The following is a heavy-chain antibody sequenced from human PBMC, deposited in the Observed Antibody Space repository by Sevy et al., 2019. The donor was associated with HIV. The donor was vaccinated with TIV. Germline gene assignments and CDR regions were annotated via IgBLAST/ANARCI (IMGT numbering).Heavy chain of an antibody. CDR1: GGSISSSSYY. CDR2: IYYSGST. J-gene: IGHJ5*02. Sequence: SETLSLTCTVSGGSISSSSYYWGWIRQPPGKGLEWIGSIYYSGSTYYNPSLKSRVTISVDTSKNQFSLKRSSVTAADTAVYYCARAYAYCSSTSCYFWNWFDPWGQGTLVTVSS. D-gene: IGHD2-2*01. V-gene: IGHV4-39*01. CDR3: ARAYAYCSSTSCYFWNWFDP.